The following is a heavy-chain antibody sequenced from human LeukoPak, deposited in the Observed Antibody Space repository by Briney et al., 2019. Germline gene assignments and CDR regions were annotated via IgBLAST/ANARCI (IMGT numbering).Heavy chain of an antibody. CDR3: SKPIRGGLSVTADLFAH. CDR2: VCGGGANT. CDR1: GFTFSSYA. D-gene: IGHD2-21*02. Sequence: GGSLRLSCAASGFTFSSYAMRWVRQAPGKGLEWVSTVCGGGANTYYADSVKGRFTISRDNSKNTLYLQLNTLRADDTAVYYCSKPIRGGLSVTADLFAHWGQGTLVGVSS. J-gene: IGHJ5*01. V-gene: IGHV3-23*01.